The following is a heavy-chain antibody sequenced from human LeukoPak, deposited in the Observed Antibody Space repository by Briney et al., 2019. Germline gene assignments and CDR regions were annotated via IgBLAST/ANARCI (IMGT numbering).Heavy chain of an antibody. D-gene: IGHD1-7*01. Sequence: GGSLRLSCAASGFTFSSYGMHWVRQAPGKGLEWVAVIWYDGSNKYYADSVKGRFTISRDNSKNTLYLQMNSLRAEDTAVYYCARAASTGTTKRELDYWGQGTLVTVSS. J-gene: IGHJ4*02. CDR1: GFTFSSYG. CDR2: IWYDGSNK. V-gene: IGHV3-33*01. CDR3: ARAASTGTTKRELDY.